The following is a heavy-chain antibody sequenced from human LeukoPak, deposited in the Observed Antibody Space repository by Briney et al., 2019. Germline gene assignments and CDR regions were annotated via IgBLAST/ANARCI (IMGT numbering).Heavy chain of an antibody. J-gene: IGHJ6*04. Sequence: SETLSLTCAVYGGSFSGYYWSWIRQPPGKGLEWIGEINHSGSTNYNPSLKSRVTISVDTSKNQFSLRLSSVTAADTAVYYCAREVLWFGELSNYYYYGMDVWGKGTTVTVSS. CDR1: GGSFSGYY. D-gene: IGHD3-10*01. CDR2: INHSGST. CDR3: AREVLWFGELSNYYYYGMDV. V-gene: IGHV4-34*01.